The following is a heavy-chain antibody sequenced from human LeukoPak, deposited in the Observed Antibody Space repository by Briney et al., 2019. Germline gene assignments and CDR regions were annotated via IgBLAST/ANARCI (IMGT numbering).Heavy chain of an antibody. CDR2: INPNSGDT. V-gene: IGHV1-2*02. CDR3: ARGRRSRGYYYLFGY. CDR1: GYTFNGYY. Sequence: ASVKVSCKASGYTFNGYYMHWVRQAPGQGLEWMGWINPNSGDTNYAQKFQGRVTMTRDTSIRTAYMELSGLRSDDTAVYYCARGRRSRGYYYLFGYWGQGTLVTVSS. D-gene: IGHD3-22*01. J-gene: IGHJ4*02.